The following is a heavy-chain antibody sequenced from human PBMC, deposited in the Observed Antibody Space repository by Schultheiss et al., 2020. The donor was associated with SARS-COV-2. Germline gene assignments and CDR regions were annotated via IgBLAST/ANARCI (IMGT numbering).Heavy chain of an antibody. V-gene: IGHV3-30*07. CDR3: ARGGSSCDY. D-gene: IGHD6-13*01. J-gene: IGHJ4*02. CDR1: GFTFSSYA. Sequence: GGSLRLSCAASGFTFSSYAMHWVRQAPGKGLEWVAVISYDGSNKYYADSVKGRFTISRDNSKNTLYLQMNSLRAEDTAVYYCARGGSSCDYWGQGTLVTVSS. CDR2: ISYDGSNK.